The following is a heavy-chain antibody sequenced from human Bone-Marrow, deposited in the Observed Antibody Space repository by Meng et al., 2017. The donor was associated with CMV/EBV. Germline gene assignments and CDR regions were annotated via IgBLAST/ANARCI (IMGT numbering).Heavy chain of an antibody. CDR2: ISGSGGRT. J-gene: IGHJ4*02. V-gene: IGHV3-23*01. CDR1: GFTFSTYA. D-gene: IGHD3-9*01. Sequence: ACGFTFSTYAMSWVRQAPGKGREWVSGISGSGGRTYYAGSVKGRFTISRDNSKNTLCLQMNSLRAEDTALYYCVKTYYDILTNIDYWGQGTLVTVSS. CDR3: VKTYYDILTNIDY.